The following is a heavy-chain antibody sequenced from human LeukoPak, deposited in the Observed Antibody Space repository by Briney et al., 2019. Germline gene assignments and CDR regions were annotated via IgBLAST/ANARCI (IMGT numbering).Heavy chain of an antibody. CDR1: AASISSYY. CDR3: ARHYGSGSYPLDY. CDR2: IHYSGST. D-gene: IGHD3-10*01. J-gene: IGHJ4*02. Sequence: SETLSLTCTVSAASISSYYWRWLRQPPGKGLEYIGYIHYSGSTNYNPSLKSRITMSVDTSKNQFSLNLRSVTAADTAVYYCARHYGSGSYPLDYWGQGTLVTVSS. V-gene: IGHV4-59*08.